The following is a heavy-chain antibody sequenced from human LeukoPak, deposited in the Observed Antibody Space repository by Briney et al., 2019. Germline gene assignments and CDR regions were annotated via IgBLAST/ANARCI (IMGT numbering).Heavy chain of an antibody. CDR2: ISYDGSNK. Sequence: GGSLRLSCAASGFTFSSYGMHWVRQAPGKGLEWVAVISYDGSNKYYADSVKGRFTISRDNSKNTLYLQMNSLRTEDTAFYFCVKGDQWLLRDWGQGTLVTVSS. CDR1: GFTFSSYG. D-gene: IGHD6-19*01. J-gene: IGHJ4*02. V-gene: IGHV3-30*18. CDR3: VKGDQWLLRD.